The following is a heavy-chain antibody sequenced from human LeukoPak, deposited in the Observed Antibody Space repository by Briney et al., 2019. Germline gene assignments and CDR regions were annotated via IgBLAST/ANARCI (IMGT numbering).Heavy chain of an antibody. Sequence: GGSLRLSCTASGFTFGDYAMSWARQAPGKGLEWVGFIRSKAYGGTTEYAASVKGRFTISRDDSKSIAYLQMNSLKTEDTAVYYCTRTSDILTGYTPREAYYYYYHMDVWGKGTTVTISS. CDR3: TRTSDILTGYTPREAYYYYYHMDV. J-gene: IGHJ6*03. V-gene: IGHV3-49*04. D-gene: IGHD3-9*01. CDR2: IRSKAYGGTT. CDR1: GFTFGDYA.